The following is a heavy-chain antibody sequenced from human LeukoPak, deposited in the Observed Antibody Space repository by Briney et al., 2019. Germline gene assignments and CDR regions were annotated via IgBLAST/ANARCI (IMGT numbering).Heavy chain of an antibody. D-gene: IGHD3-10*01. CDR2: INSASFLI. J-gene: IGHJ3*02. CDR1: GFTFSSYS. Sequence: PGGSLRLSCAASGFTFSSYSMNWVRRAPGKGLEWVSYINSASFLIHYADSVKGRFTISRDNAKNSLNLRMNSLRDEDTAVYYCAREGYYGAFDMWGQGTVVTVSS. V-gene: IGHV3-48*02. CDR3: AREGYYGAFDM.